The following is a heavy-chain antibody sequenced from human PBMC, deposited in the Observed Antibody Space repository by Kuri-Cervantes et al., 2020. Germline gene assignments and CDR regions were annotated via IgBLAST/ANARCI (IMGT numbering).Heavy chain of an antibody. V-gene: IGHV1-2*02. J-gene: IGHJ3*02. CDR1: GYTFTGYY. CDR3: ARTYYYDRAPAFDI. Sequence: ASVKVSCKASGYTFTGYYMHWVRQAPGQGLEWMGWINPNSGGTNYAQKFQGRVTMTRDTSISTAYMELSRLRSDDTAVYYCARTYYYDRAPAFDIWGQGTMVTVSS. CDR2: INPNSGGT. D-gene: IGHD3-22*01.